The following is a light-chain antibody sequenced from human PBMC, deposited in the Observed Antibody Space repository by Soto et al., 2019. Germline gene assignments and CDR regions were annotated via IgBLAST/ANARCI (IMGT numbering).Light chain of an antibody. J-gene: IGKJ2*01. V-gene: IGKV4-1*01. CDR1: QSVFYSSNNKNY. CDR3: QQYYSSPPYT. CDR2: WAS. Sequence: IVMTQSPDSLAVSLGERATINCKSSQSVFYSSNNKNYLAWYRQKPGQPPKLLIYWASIRESGVPDRISGSGSWTYFTLTISSLQAEDLAVYYCQQYYSSPPYTVGQGTKLEIK.